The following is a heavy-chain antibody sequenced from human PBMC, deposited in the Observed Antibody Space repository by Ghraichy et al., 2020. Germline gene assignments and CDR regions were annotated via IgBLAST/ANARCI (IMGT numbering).Heavy chain of an antibody. CDR2: SYYRGST. V-gene: IGHV4-59*01. D-gene: IGHD2-15*01. Sequence: SETLFPTCTVSGGSISSYYWNWIRQPPGKGLEWIGFSYYRGSTNYNPSLKSRVTISLDTSTKQFSLKLNSVTAAETAVYYCAGQIKPRGDCSGGTCYSNWISPWRQGPPVTV. J-gene: IGHJ4*02. CDR3: AGQIKPRGDCSGGTCYSNWISP. CDR1: GGSISSYY.